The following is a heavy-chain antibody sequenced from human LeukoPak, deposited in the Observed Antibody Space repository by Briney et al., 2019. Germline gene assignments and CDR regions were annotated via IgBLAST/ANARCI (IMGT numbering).Heavy chain of an antibody. D-gene: IGHD3-22*01. V-gene: IGHV1-18*01. CDR2: ISAYNGNT. CDR3: AREAPYYYDSSGGGNWFDP. J-gene: IGHJ5*02. Sequence: ASVKVSCKASGYTFTSYGISWVRQAPGQRLEWMGWISAYNGNTNYAQKLQGRVTMTTDTSTSTAYMELRSLRSDDTAVYYCAREAPYYYDSSGGGNWFDPWGQGTLVTVSS. CDR1: GYTFTSYG.